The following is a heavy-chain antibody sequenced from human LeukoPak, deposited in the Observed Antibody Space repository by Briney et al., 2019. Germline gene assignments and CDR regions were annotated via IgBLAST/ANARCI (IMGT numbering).Heavy chain of an antibody. CDR1: GFTFSSYG. J-gene: IGHJ6*04. V-gene: IGHV3-30*18. D-gene: IGHD2-15*01. Sequence: GGSLRLSCAASGFTFSSYGMHWVRQAPGKGLEWEAVISYDGSNKYYADSVKGRFTISRDNSKNTLYLQMNSLRAEDTAVYYCAKEDRTSAPGYYYGMDVWGKGTTVTVSS. CDR3: AKEDRTSAPGYYYGMDV. CDR2: ISYDGSNK.